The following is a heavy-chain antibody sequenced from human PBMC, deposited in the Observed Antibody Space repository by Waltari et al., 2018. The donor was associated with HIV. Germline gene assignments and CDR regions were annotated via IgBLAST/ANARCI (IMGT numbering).Heavy chain of an antibody. Sequence: QVTLVESGGGVVQPGQSLRLSCAESGLPFNNYPMHWIRQGPGKVLDWVAVVSYDANTKVYSDSVRGRFTISRDISSNTLFLQMNSLRVDDTAVYYCARSNLRLGDAFDIWGLGTVVTVSS. J-gene: IGHJ3*02. CDR3: ARSNLRLGDAFDI. D-gene: IGHD6-19*01. V-gene: IGHV3-30*04. CDR2: VSYDANTK. CDR1: GLPFNNYP.